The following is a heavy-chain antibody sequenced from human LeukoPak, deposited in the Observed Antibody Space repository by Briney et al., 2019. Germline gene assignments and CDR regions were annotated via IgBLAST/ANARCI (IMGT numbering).Heavy chain of an antibody. J-gene: IGHJ5*02. D-gene: IGHD1/OR15-1a*01. Sequence: SETQSLTCTVSGGSISSYYWSWIRQPAGKGLEWIGRIYTSGSTNYNPSLKSRVTMSVDTSKNQFSLKLSSVTAADTAVYYCARDPRAGSTNNWFDPWGQGRLVTVSS. V-gene: IGHV4-4*07. CDR3: ARDPRAGSTNNWFDP. CDR2: IYTSGST. CDR1: GGSISSYY.